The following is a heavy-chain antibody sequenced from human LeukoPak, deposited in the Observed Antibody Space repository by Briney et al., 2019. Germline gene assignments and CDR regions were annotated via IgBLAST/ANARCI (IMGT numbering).Heavy chain of an antibody. CDR2: IYYSGST. CDR1: GGSISSSSYY. J-gene: IGHJ4*02. Sequence: SETLSLTCTVSGGSISSSSYYWGWIRQHPGKGLEWIGYIYYSGSTYYNPSLKSRVTISVDTSKNQFSLKLSSVTAADTAVYYCARASVVPAVAFDYWGQGTLVTVSS. D-gene: IGHD2-2*01. V-gene: IGHV4-31*03. CDR3: ARASVVPAVAFDY.